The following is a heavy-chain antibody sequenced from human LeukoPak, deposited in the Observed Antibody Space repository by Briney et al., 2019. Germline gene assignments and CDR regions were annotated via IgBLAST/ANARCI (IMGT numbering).Heavy chain of an antibody. CDR1: GGSISSSSYY. Sequence: SETLSLTCTVSGGSISSSSYYWGWIRQPPGKGLEWIGSIYYSGSTYYNPSLKSRVTISVDTSKNQFSLKLSSVTAADTAVYYCVRVQIAARPGGFHYWGQGTLVTVSS. CDR2: IYYSGST. CDR3: VRVQIAARPGGFHY. D-gene: IGHD6-6*01. J-gene: IGHJ4*02. V-gene: IGHV4-39*07.